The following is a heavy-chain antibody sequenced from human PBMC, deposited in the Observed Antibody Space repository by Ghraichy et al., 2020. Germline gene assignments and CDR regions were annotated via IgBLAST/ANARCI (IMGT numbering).Heavy chain of an antibody. D-gene: IGHD3-10*01. CDR1: GFTFSSYA. Sequence: GGSLRLSCAASGFTFSSYAMSWVRQAPGKGLEWVSAISGSGGSTYYADSVKGRFTISRDNSKNTLYLQMNSLRAEDTAVYYCAKDGRVTMVRGVFDYWGQGTLVTVSS. V-gene: IGHV3-23*01. CDR2: ISGSGGST. CDR3: AKDGRVTMVRGVFDY. J-gene: IGHJ4*02.